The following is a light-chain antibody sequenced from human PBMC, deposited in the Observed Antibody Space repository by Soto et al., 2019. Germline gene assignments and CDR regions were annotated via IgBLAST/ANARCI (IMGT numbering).Light chain of an antibody. Sequence: QSALTQTASVSGSPGQSITISCTGTSNDVGGYNYVSWYQQHPGKAPKLMIYAVTDRPSGVSSRFSGSKSGNTASLTISGLQAEDEADYYCSSYTSSSTLFGTGTKVTVL. CDR3: SSYTSSSTL. CDR1: SNDVGGYNY. J-gene: IGLJ1*01. V-gene: IGLV2-14*01. CDR2: AVT.